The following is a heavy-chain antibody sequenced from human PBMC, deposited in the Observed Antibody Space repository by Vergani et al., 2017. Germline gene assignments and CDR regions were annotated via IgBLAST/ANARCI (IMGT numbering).Heavy chain of an antibody. D-gene: IGHD3-10*01. CDR3: TTAWGLYYLHGEYFQY. Sequence: EVQLLESGGGLVQPGGSRRLSCAGAGFTFDTYTMAYVRQAPGKGLEWVATISSGGGDIFYAYSVKGRFTISRDNSKNTLFLQMNSLKDEDTAVYYCTTAWGLYYLHGEYFQYWGRGTLVSVSS. V-gene: IGHV3-23*01. CDR2: ISSGGGDI. CDR1: GFTFDTYT. J-gene: IGHJ1*01.